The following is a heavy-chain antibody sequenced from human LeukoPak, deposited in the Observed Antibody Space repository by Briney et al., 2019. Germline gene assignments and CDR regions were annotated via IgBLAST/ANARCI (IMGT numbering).Heavy chain of an antibody. CDR1: GGSISSSSYY. CDR2: IYYSGST. D-gene: IGHD1-26*01. Sequence: PSETLSLTCTVSGGSISSSSYYWGWIRQPPGKGLEWIGSIYYSGSTYYNPSLKSRVTISVDTSKNQFSLKLSSVTAADTAVYYCARGAGSGSYYAHDYWGQGTLVTVSS. CDR3: ARGAGSGSYYAHDY. J-gene: IGHJ4*02. V-gene: IGHV4-39*07.